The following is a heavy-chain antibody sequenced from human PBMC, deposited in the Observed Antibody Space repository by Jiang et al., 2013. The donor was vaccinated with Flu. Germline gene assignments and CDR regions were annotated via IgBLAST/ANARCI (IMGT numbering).Heavy chain of an antibody. CDR2: INTDGSTT. CDR1: GFTFSSYW. V-gene: IGHV3-74*01. CDR3: ARVPTGNYQFDY. J-gene: IGHJ4*02. D-gene: IGHD2-2*01. Sequence: SGFTFSSYWMHWVRQAPGKGLVWVSRINTDGSTTSYADSVKGRFTISRDNAKNTLYLQMNSLRADDTAVYYCARVPTGNYQFDYWGQGTLVTVSS.